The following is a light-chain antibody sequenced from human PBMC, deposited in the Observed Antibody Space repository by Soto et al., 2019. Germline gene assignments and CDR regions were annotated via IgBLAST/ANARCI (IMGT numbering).Light chain of an antibody. CDR2: DVT. V-gene: IGLV2-14*01. CDR3: SSYTSSSTYVI. Sequence: QSVLTQPASVSGAPGQSITISCTGTSSDVGGYHYVSWYQQHSGKAPKLMIYDVTNRPSGVSYRFSGSRSGNTASLTISGLQVEDEAVYYCSSYTSSSTYVIFGGGTKLTVL. J-gene: IGLJ2*01. CDR1: SSDVGGYHY.